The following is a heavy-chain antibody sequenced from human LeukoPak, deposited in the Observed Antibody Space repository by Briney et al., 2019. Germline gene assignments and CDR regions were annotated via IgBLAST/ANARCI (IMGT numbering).Heavy chain of an antibody. CDR3: ARGYMITFGGVIVLDY. D-gene: IGHD3-16*02. J-gene: IGHJ4*02. V-gene: IGHV3-23*01. Sequence: QPGGSLRLSCAASGFTFSNYAVSWVRQAPGKGLEWVSVISGSGGSTQYADSVKGRVTISRDNSKNTLYLQMNSLRAEDTAVYYCARGYMITFGGVIVLDYWGQGTLVTVSS. CDR1: GFTFSNYA. CDR2: ISGSGGST.